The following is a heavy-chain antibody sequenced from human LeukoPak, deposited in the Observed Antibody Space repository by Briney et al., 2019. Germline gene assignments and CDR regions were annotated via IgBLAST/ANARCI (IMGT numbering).Heavy chain of an antibody. V-gene: IGHV3-48*03. CDR1: GFTFSGYE. J-gene: IGHJ4*02. Sequence: GGSLRLSCAASGFTFSGYEMNWVRQAPGKGLEWVSYISSRGSSIFYADSVKGRFTISRDNAKNSPYLQMSILRAEDTAVYYCARGPYGYWGQGTLVTVSS. D-gene: IGHD2-21*01. CDR2: ISSRGSSI. CDR3: ARGPYGY.